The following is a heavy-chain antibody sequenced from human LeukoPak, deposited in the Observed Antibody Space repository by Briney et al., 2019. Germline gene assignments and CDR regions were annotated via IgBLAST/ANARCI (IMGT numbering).Heavy chain of an antibody. V-gene: IGHV4-31*03. Sequence: SQTLSLTCTVSGGSISSGGYYWSWIRQHPGKGPEWIGYIYYSGSTYYNPSLKSRVTISVDTSKNQFSLKLSSVTAADTAVYYCARVPGRFDRGWFDPWGQRTPVTVSS. D-gene: IGHD3-10*01. CDR1: GGSISSGGYY. J-gene: IGHJ5*02. CDR3: ARVPGRFDRGWFDP. CDR2: IYYSGST.